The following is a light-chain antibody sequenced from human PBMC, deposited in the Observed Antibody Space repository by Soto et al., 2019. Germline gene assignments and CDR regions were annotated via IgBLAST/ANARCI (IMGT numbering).Light chain of an antibody. V-gene: IGLV2-14*01. Sequence: QSALAQPASVSGSPGQSITISCTGTSSDVGAYNYVSWYHQHHPGKAPELIIYDVTDRPSGVSPRFSGSNSGNTPSLTISEVQAEDDGDYYCSSYTTIKTVIFGGGTKLTVL. CDR3: SSYTTIKTVI. CDR1: SSDVGAYNY. CDR2: DVT. J-gene: IGLJ2*01.